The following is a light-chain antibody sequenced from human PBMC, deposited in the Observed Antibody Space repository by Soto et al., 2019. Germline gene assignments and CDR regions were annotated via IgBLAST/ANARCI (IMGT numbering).Light chain of an antibody. CDR1: QVIRND. CDR3: QQHKSDPQT. Sequence: DIQMTQSPSSLSASVGDRVTLTCRASQVIRNDLSWYQQKPGKAPKRLSDTASGLHRVGPSRFSGSASVTEFTLATSVLQPEDFATYYCQQHKSDPQTFGQGTKVDIK. V-gene: IGKV1-17*01. J-gene: IGKJ1*01. CDR2: TAS.